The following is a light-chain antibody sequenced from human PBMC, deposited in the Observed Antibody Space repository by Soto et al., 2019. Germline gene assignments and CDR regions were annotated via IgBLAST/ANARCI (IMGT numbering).Light chain of an antibody. CDR2: EVS. CDR1: SSDVGDYNY. Sequence: QSVLTQPASVSGSPGQSITISCTGTSSDVGDYNYVSWYQQHPGKAPKLMIYEVSNRPSGVSNRFSGSKSGNTASLTISGLQAEDEADYYCSSYTSSSTPYVFGTGTKVTV. V-gene: IGLV2-14*01. J-gene: IGLJ1*01. CDR3: SSYTSSSTPYV.